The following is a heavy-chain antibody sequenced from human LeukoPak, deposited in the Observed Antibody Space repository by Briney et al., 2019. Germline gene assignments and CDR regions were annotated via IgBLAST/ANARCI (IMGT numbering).Heavy chain of an antibody. CDR1: GFTFSSYS. CDR2: ISSSSSTI. D-gene: IGHD3-3*01. CDR3: ARVGDFWSGYYHPFDY. V-gene: IGHV3-48*01. J-gene: IGHJ4*02. Sequence: QPGGSLRLSCAASGFTFSSYSMNWVRQAPGKGLEWVSYISSSSSTIYYADSVKGRFTISRDNAKNSLYLQMNSLRAEDTAVYYCARVGDFWSGYYHPFDYWGQGTLVTVSS.